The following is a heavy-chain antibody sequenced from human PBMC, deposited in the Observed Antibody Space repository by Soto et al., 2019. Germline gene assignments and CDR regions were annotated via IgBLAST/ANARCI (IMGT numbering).Heavy chain of an antibody. D-gene: IGHD2-2*01. CDR3: ARREDCSSTGCYAFDI. J-gene: IGHJ3*02. Sequence: ASVKVSCKASGYTFTSYGFTWVRQAPGQGLEWMGWISAYNGNTNYAQKFQGRVTMTTDTFTSTAYMELRSLRSDDTAVYYCARREDCSSTGCYAFDIWGQGTMVTVSS. CDR1: GYTFTSYG. CDR2: ISAYNGNT. V-gene: IGHV1-18*04.